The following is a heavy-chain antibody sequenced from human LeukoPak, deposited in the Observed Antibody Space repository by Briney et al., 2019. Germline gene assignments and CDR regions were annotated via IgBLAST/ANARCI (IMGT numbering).Heavy chain of an antibody. CDR3: ARNGYYYGSETYGWFDP. CDR1: GFTFSSYW. Sequence: GGSLRLSCAASGFTFSSYWMHWVRQAPGKGLVWVSRINSDGSSTNYADSVKGRFTISRDNAKNSLYLQINSLRAEDTAVYYCARNGYYYGSETYGWFDPWGQGTLVTVSS. D-gene: IGHD3-10*01. J-gene: IGHJ5*02. V-gene: IGHV3-74*01. CDR2: INSDGSST.